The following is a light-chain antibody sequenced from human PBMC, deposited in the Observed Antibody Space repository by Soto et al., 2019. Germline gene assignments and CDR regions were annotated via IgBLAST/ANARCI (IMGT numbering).Light chain of an antibody. J-gene: IGLJ2*01. CDR1: SGHSSYA. V-gene: IGLV4-69*01. Sequence: QPVLTQSPSASASLGASVKLTCTLSSGHSSYAIAWHQQQPEKGPRYLMKLSSDGSHSKGDGIPDRFSGSSSGAERYLTISSLQSEDEADYYCHSYDVSLSGPVFGGGTQLTVL. CDR3: HSYDVSLSGPV. CDR2: LSSDGSH.